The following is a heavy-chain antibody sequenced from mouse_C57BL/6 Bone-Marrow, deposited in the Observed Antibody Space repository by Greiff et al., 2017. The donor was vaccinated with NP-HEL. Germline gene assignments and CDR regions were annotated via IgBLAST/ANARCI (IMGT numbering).Heavy chain of an antibody. CDR3: ARDSLYYYAMDY. CDR2: SRNKANDYTT. Sequence: EVKVVESGGGLVQSGRSLRLSCATSGFTFSDFYMEWVRQAPGKGLEWIAASRNKANDYTTEYSASVKGRVIVSRDTSQSILYLQMNALRAEDTAIYFCARDSLYYYAMDYWGQGTSVTVSS. D-gene: IGHD1-1*01. CDR1: GFTFSDFY. J-gene: IGHJ4*01. V-gene: IGHV7-1*01.